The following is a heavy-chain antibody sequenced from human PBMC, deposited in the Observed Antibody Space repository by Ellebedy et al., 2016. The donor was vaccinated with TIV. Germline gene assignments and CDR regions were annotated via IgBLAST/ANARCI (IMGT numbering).Heavy chain of an antibody. CDR2: ISYDENNK. CDR3: ARDRGCRSSLYYYYNMDV. V-gene: IGHV3-30-3*01. J-gene: IGHJ6*03. Sequence: GESLKISXAASGFTFRSYAMHWVRQAPGKGLEWVAVISYDENNKHYADSVKGRFTISRDNSKNTLYLQMNSLRGEDTAVYYCARDRGCRSSLYYYYNMDVWGKGTTVTVSS. CDR1: GFTFRSYA. D-gene: IGHD3-10*01.